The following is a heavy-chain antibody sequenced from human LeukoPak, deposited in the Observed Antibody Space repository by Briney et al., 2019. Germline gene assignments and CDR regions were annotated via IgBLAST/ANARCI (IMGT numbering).Heavy chain of an antibody. J-gene: IGHJ5*02. Sequence: KASETLSLTCTVSGGSISSGGYYWSWIRQHPGKGLEWIGYIYYSGSTYYNPSIKSRVTISVDTSKNQFSLKLSSVTAADTAVYYCARDRRYCSGGSCYRTNWFDPWGQGTLVTVSS. CDR3: ARDRRYCSGGSCYRTNWFDP. CDR1: GGSISSGGYY. D-gene: IGHD2-15*01. V-gene: IGHV4-31*03. CDR2: IYYSGST.